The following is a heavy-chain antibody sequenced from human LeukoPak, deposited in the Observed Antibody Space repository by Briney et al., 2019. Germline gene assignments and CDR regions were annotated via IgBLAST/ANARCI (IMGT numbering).Heavy chain of an antibody. J-gene: IGHJ4*02. CDR1: GGSISTNY. D-gene: IGHD3-22*01. CDR3: ARLVYDSRGYYFDY. V-gene: IGHV4-59*08. Sequence: PSETLSLTCTVSGGSISTNYWSWIRQPPGKGLEWIGYIRYIGSANYKPSLRSRVTISIDTSKTQFSMKLSSVTAADTAVYHCARLVYDSRGYYFDYWGQGTLVTVSS. CDR2: IRYIGSA.